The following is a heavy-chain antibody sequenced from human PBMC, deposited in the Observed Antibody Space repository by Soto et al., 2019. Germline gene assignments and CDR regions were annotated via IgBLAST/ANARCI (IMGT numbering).Heavy chain of an antibody. CDR2: IKSKTDGGTT. V-gene: IGHV3-15*07. J-gene: IGHJ4*02. CDR3: TTVKVGAAHFDY. D-gene: IGHD2-15*01. Sequence: PGGSLRFSCAASGITFTNAWMNWVRQAPGKGLEWVGRIKSKTDGGTTDYAAPVKGRFTISRDDSKNTLYLQMNSLKTEDTAVYYCTTVKVGAAHFDYWGQGTLVTVSS. CDR1: GITFTNAW.